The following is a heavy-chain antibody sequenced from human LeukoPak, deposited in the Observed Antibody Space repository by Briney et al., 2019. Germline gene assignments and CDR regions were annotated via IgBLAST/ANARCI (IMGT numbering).Heavy chain of an antibody. CDR1: GFTSTAYW. CDR3: ASRGKRKRWLQLGPPDAFDI. J-gene: IGHJ3*02. D-gene: IGHD5-24*01. V-gene: IGHV5-51*01. Sequence: GESLKISCKGFGFTSTAYWIGWVRQMPGKGLEWMGIVYPGDSDTRYSPSFQGQVTISADKSISTAYLQWSSLKASDTAMYYCASRGKRKRWLQLGPPDAFDIWGQGTMVTVSS. CDR2: VYPGDSDT.